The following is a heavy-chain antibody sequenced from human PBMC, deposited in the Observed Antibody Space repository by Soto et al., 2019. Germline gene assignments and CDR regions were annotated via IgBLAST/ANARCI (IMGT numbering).Heavy chain of an antibody. CDR3: AKVSISKSSAVTFDS. CDR2: VSYDAGYK. J-gene: IGHJ4*02. Sequence: QVQLVESGGGMVQPGRSLRLSCTVSGFTFSTYDMHWVRQAPGKGLEWVAVVSYDAGYKNYADSVKGRFTISRDNSKNTLYLQVNGLRPEETAVYYCAKVSISKSSAVTFDSWGQGTLVTVSS. CDR1: GFTFSTYD. D-gene: IGHD2-15*01. V-gene: IGHV3-30*18.